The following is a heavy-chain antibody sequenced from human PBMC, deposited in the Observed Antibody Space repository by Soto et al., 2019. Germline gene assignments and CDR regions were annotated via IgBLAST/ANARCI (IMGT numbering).Heavy chain of an antibody. CDR2: IIPILGIA. V-gene: IGHV1-69*02. CDR3: ASFSRSSSWYY. CDR1: GGTFSRYT. Sequence: QVQLVQSGAEVKKPGSSVKVSCKASGGTFSRYTISWVRQAPGQGLEWMGRIIPILGIANYAQKFQGRVTITADKSTSTAYMELSSLRSEDTAVYYCASFSRSSSWYYWGQGTLVTVSS. J-gene: IGHJ4*02. D-gene: IGHD6-13*01.